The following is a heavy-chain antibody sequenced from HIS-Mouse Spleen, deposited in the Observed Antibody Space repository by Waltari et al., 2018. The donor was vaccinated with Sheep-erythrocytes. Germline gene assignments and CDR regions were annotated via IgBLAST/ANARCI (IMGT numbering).Heavy chain of an antibody. V-gene: IGHV3-13*01. J-gene: IGHJ3*02. CDR3: ARANSGSYDDAFDI. Sequence: GSLRLSCAVSGFTFSSYDMHWVRQATGKGLEWVSAIGTAGDTYYPGSVKGRFTISRENAKNSLYLQMNSLRAGDTAVYYCARANSGSYDDAFDIWGQGTMVTVSS. CDR1: GFTFSSYD. D-gene: IGHD1-26*01. CDR2: IGTAGDT.